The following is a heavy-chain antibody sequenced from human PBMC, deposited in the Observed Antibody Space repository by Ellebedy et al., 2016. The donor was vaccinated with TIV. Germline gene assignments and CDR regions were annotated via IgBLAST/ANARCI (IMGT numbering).Heavy chain of an antibody. CDR2: IYYTGST. CDR3: ARDRGDYDILTGYSGWFDP. J-gene: IGHJ5*02. V-gene: IGHV4-59*01. CDR1: GGSISSYY. Sequence: MPGGSLRFSCTVSGGSISSYYWSWIRQPPGRGLAWIGYIYYTGSTNYNPSLKSRVTISVAPSKNQFSLRLSSVTAADTAVYYCARDRGDYDILTGYSGWFDPWGQGTLVTASS. D-gene: IGHD3-9*01.